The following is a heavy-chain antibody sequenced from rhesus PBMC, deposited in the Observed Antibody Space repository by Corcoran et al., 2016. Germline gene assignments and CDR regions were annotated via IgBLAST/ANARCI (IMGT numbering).Heavy chain of an antibody. V-gene: IGHV4-165*02. CDR1: GGALCGHH. J-gene: IGHJ4*01. D-gene: IGHD5-30*01. CDR2: NGGSGGST. Sequence: QLQTSRPGPAQTSETLPLNLALSGGALCGHHTYANPEPPVRDQPRLLQIGWIELNGGSGGSTHNNPSDRSLVTSLTMTSKNPFTLMLRYVTSADAAVNYWSTPSPEWIQLLQFDYWGQGVLVTVSS. CDR3: STPSPEWIQLLQFDY.